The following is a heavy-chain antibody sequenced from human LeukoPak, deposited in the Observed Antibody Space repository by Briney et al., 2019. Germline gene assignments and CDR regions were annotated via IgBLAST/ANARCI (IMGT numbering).Heavy chain of an antibody. J-gene: IGHJ5*02. D-gene: IGHD2-2*01. CDR3: AKDLPIKYTWFDP. CDR1: GFTFSSYA. CDR2: ISGSGGST. Sequence: PGGSLRLSCAASGFTFSSYAMSWVRQAPGKGLEWVSAISGSGGSTYYADSVKGRFTISRDNAKNTVYMQMNSLRADDTAVYYCAKDLPIKYTWFDPWGQGTLVTVSS. V-gene: IGHV3-23*01.